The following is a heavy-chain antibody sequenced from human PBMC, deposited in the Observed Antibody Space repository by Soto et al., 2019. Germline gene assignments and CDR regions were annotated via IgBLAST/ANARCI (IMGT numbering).Heavy chain of an antibody. CDR2: ISPGGFST. CDR3: AREAVAFDY. D-gene: IGHD6-19*01. CDR1: GYSFTSYY. J-gene: IGHJ4*02. V-gene: IGHV1-46*01. Sequence: QVQLVQSGAEVKKPGASVKVSCKASGYSFTSYYMHWVRQAPGQGLEWMGLISPGGFSTSYAQRFQGRVSMTNDTSTSTFYMDLSSLTSEVTAVYYCAREAVAFDYWGQGTLVTVSS.